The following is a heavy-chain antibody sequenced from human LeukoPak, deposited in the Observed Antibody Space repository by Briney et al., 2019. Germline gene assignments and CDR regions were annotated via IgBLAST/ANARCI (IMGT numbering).Heavy chain of an antibody. V-gene: IGHV3-23*01. CDR1: GFTVSTNY. CDR3: AKDQKRGYSYGYLFYYYYMDV. CDR2: ISGSGGST. Sequence: PGGSLRLSCVVSGFTVSTNYMSWVRQAPGKGLEWVSAISGSGGSTYYADSVRGRFTISRDNSKNTLYLQMNSLRAEDTAVYYCAKDQKRGYSYGYLFYYYYMDVWGKGTTVTISS. J-gene: IGHJ6*03. D-gene: IGHD5-18*01.